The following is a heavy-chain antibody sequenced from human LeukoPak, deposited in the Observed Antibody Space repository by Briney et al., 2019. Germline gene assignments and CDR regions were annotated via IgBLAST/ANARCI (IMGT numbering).Heavy chain of an antibody. D-gene: IGHD6-6*01. CDR2: IKPDGSET. CDR3: VRARYCSSSSCYMDV. V-gene: IGHV3-7*01. Sequence: GGSLRLSCAASGFTFNSYWMSWVRQAPGKGLEWVANIKPDGSETYYVDSVKGRFTISRDNAKSSLYLQMNSLRAEDTAVYYCVRARYCSSSSCYMDVWGKGTTTVSS. J-gene: IGHJ6*03. CDR1: GFTFNSYW.